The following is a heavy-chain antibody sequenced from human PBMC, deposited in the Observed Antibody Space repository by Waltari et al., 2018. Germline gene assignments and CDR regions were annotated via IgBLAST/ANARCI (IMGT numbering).Heavy chain of an antibody. CDR3: ARDFDSSGFFDY. V-gene: IGHV4-39*07. CDR2: IYYSGST. CDR1: GGSISSSSYY. D-gene: IGHD6-19*01. J-gene: IGHJ4*02. Sequence: QLQLQESGPGLVKPSETLSLTCTVSGGSISSSSYYWGWIRQPPGKGLEWIGSIYYSGSTYYNPSLKSRVTISVDTSKNQFSLKLSSVTAADTAVYYWARDFDSSGFFDYWGQGTLVTVSS.